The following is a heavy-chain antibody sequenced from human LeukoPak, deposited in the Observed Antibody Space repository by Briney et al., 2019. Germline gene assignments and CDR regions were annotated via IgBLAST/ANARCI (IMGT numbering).Heavy chain of an antibody. CDR3: ARAISLEGPTDAFDI. J-gene: IGHJ3*02. CDR1: GYTFTSYY. V-gene: IGHV1-46*01. Sequence: GASVKVSCKASGYTFTSYYMHWVRQAPGQGLEWMGIINPSGGSTSYAQKFRGRVTMTRDTSTSTVYMELSSLRSEDTAVYYCARAISLEGPTDAFDIWGQGTMVTVSS. CDR2: INPSGGST.